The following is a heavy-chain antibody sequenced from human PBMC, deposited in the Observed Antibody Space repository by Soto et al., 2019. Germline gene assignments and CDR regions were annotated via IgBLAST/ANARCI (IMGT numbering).Heavy chain of an antibody. CDR3: ARSLWFGELH. CDR2: IYWDNDK. D-gene: IGHD3-10*01. Sequence: QITLKESGPTLVKPTQTLTLTCSFSGFSLSTTGVGVGWIRQSPGKALEWLAIIYWDNDKRYSPSLKIRVTITKDPSNNQVVLTVTNMDPVDTGTYYCARSLWFGELHWGQGALVTVSS. J-gene: IGHJ4*02. CDR1: GFSLSTTGVG. V-gene: IGHV2-5*02.